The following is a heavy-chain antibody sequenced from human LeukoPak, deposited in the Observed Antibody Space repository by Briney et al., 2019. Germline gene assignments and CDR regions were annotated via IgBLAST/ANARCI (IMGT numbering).Heavy chain of an antibody. V-gene: IGHV4-39*07. J-gene: IGHJ6*03. Sequence: SETLSLTCTVSGGSISSGTYYWGWIRQPPGKGLEWLGSIYHSGSTYYNPSLKSRVTISVDTSKNQFSLRLSSLTAADTALYYCARDRKYYYHMDVWGKGTTVTVSS. CDR3: ARDRKYYYHMDV. CDR1: GGSISSGTYY. CDR2: IYHSGST. D-gene: IGHD1-14*01.